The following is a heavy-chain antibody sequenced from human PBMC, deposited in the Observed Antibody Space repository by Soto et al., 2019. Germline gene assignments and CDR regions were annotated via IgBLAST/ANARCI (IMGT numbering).Heavy chain of an antibody. J-gene: IGHJ3*02. Sequence: VQLVQSGAEVKKPGSSVKVSCKASGGTFSSYAISWVRQAPGQGLEWMGGIIPIFGTANYAQKFQGRVTITADKSTSTAYMELSSLRSEDTAVYYCARRGDSLPATAIPGGDAFDIWGQGTMVTVSS. CDR2: IIPIFGTA. CDR1: GGTFSSYA. D-gene: IGHD2-2*02. CDR3: ARRGDSLPATAIPGGDAFDI. V-gene: IGHV1-69*06.